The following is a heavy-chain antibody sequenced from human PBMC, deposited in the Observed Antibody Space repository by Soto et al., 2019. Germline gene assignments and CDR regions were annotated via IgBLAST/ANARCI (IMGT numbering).Heavy chain of an antibody. D-gene: IGHD3-10*01. J-gene: IGHJ4*02. Sequence: SQTLSLTCAISGDSVSSNSAAWNWIRQSPSRGLEWLGRTYYRSKWYNDYAVSGKSRITINPDTSKNPFSLQLNSVTPEDTAVYYCARDLWRITMVRGVQYYFDYWGQGTLVTVSS. CDR3: ARDLWRITMVRGVQYYFDY. CDR1: GDSVSSNSAA. CDR2: TYYRSKWYN. V-gene: IGHV6-1*01.